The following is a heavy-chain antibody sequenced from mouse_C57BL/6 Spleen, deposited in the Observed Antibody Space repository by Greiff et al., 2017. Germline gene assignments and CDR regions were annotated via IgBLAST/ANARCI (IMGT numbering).Heavy chain of an antibody. CDR1: GYAFSSYW. CDR2: IYPGDGDT. Sequence: QVQLQQSGAELVKPGASVKISCKASGYAFSSYWMNWVKQRPGKGLEWIGQIYPGDGDTNYNGKFKGKATLTADKSSSTAYMQLSSLTSEDSAVYFCARMAVHYDYDDGEGNFDYWGQGTTLTVSS. CDR3: ARMAVHYDYDDGEGNFDY. V-gene: IGHV1-80*01. D-gene: IGHD2-4*01. J-gene: IGHJ2*01.